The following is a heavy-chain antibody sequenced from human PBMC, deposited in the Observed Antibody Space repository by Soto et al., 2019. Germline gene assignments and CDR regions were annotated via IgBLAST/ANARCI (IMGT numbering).Heavy chain of an antibody. Sequence: ASVKVSCKASGYTFTSYGISWVRQAPGQGLEWMGWISAYNGNTNYAQKLQGRVTMTTDTSTSTAYMELRSLRSDDTAVYYCAREGAYYYDSSGLHDYWGQGTLVTVSS. D-gene: IGHD3-22*01. V-gene: IGHV1-18*01. CDR3: AREGAYYYDSSGLHDY. CDR2: ISAYNGNT. J-gene: IGHJ4*02. CDR1: GYTFTSYG.